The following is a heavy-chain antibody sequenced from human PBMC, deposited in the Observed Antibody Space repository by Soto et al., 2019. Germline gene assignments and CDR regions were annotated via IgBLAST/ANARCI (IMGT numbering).Heavy chain of an antibody. CDR2: ISSSSSYI. CDR1: GFTFSIYS. CDR3: ARASGSYSAPD. Sequence: GSLRLSCAASGFTFSIYSMNWVRQAPGKGLEWVSSISSSSSYIYYADSVKGRFTISRDNAKNSLYLQMNSLRAEDTAVYYCARASGSYSAPDWGQGTLVTVSS. V-gene: IGHV3-21*01. D-gene: IGHD1-26*01. J-gene: IGHJ4*02.